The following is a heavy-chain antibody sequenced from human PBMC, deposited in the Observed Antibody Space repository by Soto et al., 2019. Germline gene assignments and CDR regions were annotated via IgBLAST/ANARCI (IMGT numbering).Heavy chain of an antibody. CDR2: IGDGGDTT. V-gene: IGHV3-23*01. D-gene: IGHD3-22*01. CDR3: AKNRGIIMIVES. J-gene: IGHJ4*02. CDR1: GFSFSSYE. Sequence: PGGSLRLSCVASGFSFSSYEMNWVRQAPGKGLEWVSAIGDGGDTTYYADSVKGRFTISRDNSKNTLYLQMDSLRAEDTAVYYCAKNRGIIMIVESWGQRTLVTVSS.